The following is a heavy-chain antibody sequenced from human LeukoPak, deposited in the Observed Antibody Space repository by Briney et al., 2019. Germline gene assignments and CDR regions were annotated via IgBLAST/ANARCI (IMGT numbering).Heavy chain of an antibody. CDR2: IYQSGST. Sequence: SETLSLTCTVSGGSISSSNYYWGWIRQPPGKGLEWIGNIYQSGSTYYNPSLKSRVIISLDTSKNQFSLKLSSVTAAGTAVYYCASYRIAAAGNRFDYWGQGTLVTVSS. CDR1: GGSISSSNYY. CDR3: ASYRIAAAGNRFDY. V-gene: IGHV4-39*07. D-gene: IGHD6-13*01. J-gene: IGHJ4*02.